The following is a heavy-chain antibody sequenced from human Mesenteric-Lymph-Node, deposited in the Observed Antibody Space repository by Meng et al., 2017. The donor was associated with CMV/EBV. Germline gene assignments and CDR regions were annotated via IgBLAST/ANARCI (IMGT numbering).Heavy chain of an antibody. CDR2: INFSSDYI. J-gene: IGHJ5*02. Sequence: GGSLRLSCAASGFTFHSYSMSWVRQAPGKGLEWVSSINFSSDYIYYSDSVKGRFTISRDNARNALYLQMNSLRVEDTAVYHCARAPFSHNNWFDPWGQGTLVTVSS. CDR1: GFTFHSYS. CDR3: ARAPFSHNNWFDP. V-gene: IGHV3-21*01.